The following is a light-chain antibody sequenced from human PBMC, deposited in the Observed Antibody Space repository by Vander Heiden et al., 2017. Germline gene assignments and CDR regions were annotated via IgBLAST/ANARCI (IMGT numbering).Light chain of an antibody. CDR2: GAS. CDR1: QSLSGH. Sequence: EIGLTQSPPTLSVSPGETSTVSSRASQSLSGHVAWYQQTSGQAPRLLIHGASTRAAGIPARFSGSGSGTEFSLTISGLQSEDFAVYFCQQYDKWPLTFGQGTRVEIK. J-gene: IGKJ1*01. CDR3: QQYDKWPLT. V-gene: IGKV3-15*01.